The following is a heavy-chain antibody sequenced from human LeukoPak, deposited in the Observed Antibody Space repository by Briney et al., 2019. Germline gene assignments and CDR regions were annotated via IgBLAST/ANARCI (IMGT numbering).Heavy chain of an antibody. V-gene: IGHV3-11*01. J-gene: IGHJ4*02. CDR1: GFTFSDSY. CDR3: ARVDGYNSGWLIDS. CDR2: ISSSGTPI. D-gene: IGHD6-19*01. Sequence: GGSLRLSCAASGFTFSDSYMSWIRQAPGKGLEWVSHISSSGTPIYYADSVKGRFSLSRDNAKNSLYLQMNSLRAEDTAVYYCARVDGYNSGWLIDSWGQGTLVIVSP.